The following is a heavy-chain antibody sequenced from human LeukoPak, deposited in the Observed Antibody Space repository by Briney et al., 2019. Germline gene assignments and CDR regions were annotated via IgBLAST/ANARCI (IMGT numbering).Heavy chain of an antibody. J-gene: IGHJ4*02. CDR1: GFTFSSYA. V-gene: IGHV3-30-3*01. CDR2: ISYDGSNK. Sequence: GGSLRLSCAASGFTFSSYAMHWVRQAPGKGLEWVAVISYDGSNKSYADSVKGRFTISRDNSKNTLYLQMNSLRAEDTAVYYCARAAPEYYYDSSGYYSPYYFDYWGQGTLVTVSS. CDR3: ARAAPEYYYDSSGYYSPYYFDY. D-gene: IGHD3-22*01.